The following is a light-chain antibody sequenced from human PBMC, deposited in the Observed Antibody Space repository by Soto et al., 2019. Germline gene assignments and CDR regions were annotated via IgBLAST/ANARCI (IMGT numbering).Light chain of an antibody. CDR1: QDISKY. Sequence: DIQMTRSPSSLSASVGDRVTITCQASQDISKYLNWYQQKPGKAPKLLIYDASNLETGVPSRFSGSGSGTAFTFTISSLQPEDVATYYCQQYDSLPPLFTFGPGTKVDIK. CDR3: QQYDSLPPLFT. CDR2: DAS. J-gene: IGKJ3*01. V-gene: IGKV1-33*01.